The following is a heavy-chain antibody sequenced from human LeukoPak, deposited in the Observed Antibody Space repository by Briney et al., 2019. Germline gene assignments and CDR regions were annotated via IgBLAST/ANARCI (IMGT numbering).Heavy chain of an antibody. Sequence: GGTLRLSCAASGFTFSSHGMNWVRQAPGKGLEWVSGIIPSGHTTYYADSVRGRFTISGDNSRNTLYLQMNSLRAEDTAVYYCAKDDRWLQFCCWGQGTLVTVSA. CDR2: IIPSGHTT. J-gene: IGHJ4*02. D-gene: IGHD5-24*01. V-gene: IGHV3-23*01. CDR1: GFTFSSHG. CDR3: AKDDRWLQFCC.